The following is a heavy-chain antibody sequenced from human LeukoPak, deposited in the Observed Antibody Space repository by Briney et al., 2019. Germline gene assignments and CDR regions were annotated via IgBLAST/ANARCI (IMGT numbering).Heavy chain of an antibody. Sequence: GGSRRLSCAVSGFTFSSYAMSWVRQAPGKGLECVSIITGGGNIIYYAGSVKGRLTISRDNSKNTVYLQMNSLRAEDTAVYYCAKDGGSSSSWYFDYWGQGTLVTVSS. CDR1: GFTFSSYA. V-gene: IGHV3-23*01. J-gene: IGHJ4*02. CDR2: ITGGGNII. D-gene: IGHD6-6*01. CDR3: AKDGGSSSSWYFDY.